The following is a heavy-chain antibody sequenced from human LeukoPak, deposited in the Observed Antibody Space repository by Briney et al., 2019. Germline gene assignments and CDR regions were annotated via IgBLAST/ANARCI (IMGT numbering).Heavy chain of an antibody. CDR3: ARPKFTDYDILTGYFSHYFDY. V-gene: IGHV3-21*01. J-gene: IGHJ4*02. Sequence: GGSLRLSCADSGFTFSNYNMNWVHQAPGKAMEWVSSITSSGTYTFYADSVKGRFTISRDNAKNSLYLQMDSLGPEDTAVYYCARPKFTDYDILTGYFSHYFDYWGQGTLVTVSS. CDR1: GFTFSNYN. CDR2: ITSSGTYT. D-gene: IGHD3-9*01.